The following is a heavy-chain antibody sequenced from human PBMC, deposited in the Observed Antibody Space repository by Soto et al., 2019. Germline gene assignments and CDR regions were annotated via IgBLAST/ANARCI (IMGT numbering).Heavy chain of an antibody. CDR1: GGTLISYA. J-gene: IGHJ6*02. Sequence: QVSLVQSGSEVKKSGSSVKVSCKAPGGTLISYAISWVRQVPGHGLEWLGEFIPIFGTTNHPQKFQGRVTITADESTTTVYMELDSLTHEDTAVYYWATGAVRVITMTDYHDDMTDWGQGTTVIVSS. V-gene: IGHV1-69*01. CDR3: ATGAVRVITMTDYHDDMTD. CDR2: FIPIFGTT. D-gene: IGHD3-10*01.